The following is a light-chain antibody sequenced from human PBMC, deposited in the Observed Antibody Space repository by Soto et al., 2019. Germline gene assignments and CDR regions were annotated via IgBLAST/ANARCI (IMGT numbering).Light chain of an antibody. CDR2: AAS. J-gene: IGKJ4*01. V-gene: IGKV1-39*01. CDR3: QQYNNMLPLT. CDR1: QTISKF. Sequence: IKMYLSLSSLSATVKDGVTITCRASQTISKFLNWYQRNPGEAPKLLIYAASSLQSGVPSRFSGSGSGTDFTLTISSLQSEDFAIYYCQQYNNMLPLTFGGGGIVDIK.